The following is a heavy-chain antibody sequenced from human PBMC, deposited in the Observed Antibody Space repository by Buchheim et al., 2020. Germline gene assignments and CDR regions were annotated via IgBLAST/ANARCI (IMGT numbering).Heavy chain of an antibody. D-gene: IGHD4-11*01. J-gene: IGHJ4*02. CDR3: ARGLYSNSHFFRY. CDR2: ISSSSSTI. Sequence: EVQLVESGGGLVQPGGSLRLSCAASGFTFSSYSMNWVRQAPGKGLEWVSYISSSSSTIYYADSVKGRFTISRDNAKNSLSLQMNSLRAEDTAVYYCARGLYSNSHFFRYWGQGTL. V-gene: IGHV3-48*01. CDR1: GFTFSSYS.